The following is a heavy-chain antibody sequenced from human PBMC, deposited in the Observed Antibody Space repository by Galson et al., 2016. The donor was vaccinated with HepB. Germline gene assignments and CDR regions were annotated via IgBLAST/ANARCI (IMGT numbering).Heavy chain of an antibody. D-gene: IGHD3-22*01. Sequence: SLRLSCAASGFTFSSYAMSWVRQAPGKGQEWVSAISGGGGSTFYADSVKGRFTISRDNSKNTVYLQMNSLRAGDTAVYYCARGMYYYDSSGYPGPFDYWGQGTLVTVSS. J-gene: IGHJ4*02. CDR3: ARGMYYYDSSGYPGPFDY. V-gene: IGHV3-23*01. CDR1: GFTFSSYA. CDR2: ISGGGGST.